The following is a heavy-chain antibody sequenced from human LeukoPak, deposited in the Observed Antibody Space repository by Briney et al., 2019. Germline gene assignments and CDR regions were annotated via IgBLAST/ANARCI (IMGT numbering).Heavy chain of an antibody. CDR3: ARLTGWFDP. CDR2: INHSGST. Sequence: SETLSLTCAVYGGSFSGYYWSWIRQPPGKGLEWIGEINHSGSTNYNPSLKNRVTISVDTSKNQFSLKLSSVTAADTAVYYCARLTGWFDPWGQGTLVTVSS. V-gene: IGHV4-34*01. CDR1: GGSFSGYY. J-gene: IGHJ5*02.